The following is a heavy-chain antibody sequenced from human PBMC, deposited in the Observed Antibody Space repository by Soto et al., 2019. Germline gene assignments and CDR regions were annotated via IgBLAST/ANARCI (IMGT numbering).Heavy chain of an antibody. D-gene: IGHD3-10*01. J-gene: IGHJ6*02. CDR2: INHSGST. CDR3: ASWLWFGGFGMDV. V-gene: IGHV4-34*01. Sequence: SETLSLTCAVYGGSFSGYYWSWIRQPPGKGLEWIGEINHSGSTNYSPSLKSRVTISVDTSKNQFSLKLSSVTAADTAVYYCASWLWFGGFGMDVWGQGTTVTVSS. CDR1: GGSFSGYY.